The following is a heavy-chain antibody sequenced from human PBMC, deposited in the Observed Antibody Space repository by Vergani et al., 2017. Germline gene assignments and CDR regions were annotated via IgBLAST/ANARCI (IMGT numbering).Heavy chain of an antibody. CDR2: FSARYPST. J-gene: IGHJ4*02. CDR3: ARLSYDSTNYLQGGYDC. CDR1: GFTFSAFP. D-gene: IGHD3-22*01. V-gene: IGHV3-23*01. Sequence: EVQLLQSGGGVIQPGGSVRLSCSASGFTFSAFPMTLVRQAPGKGLELVSSFSARYPSTYYADSVKGRFTISRDNSKKMLYLQMNSLRSEDTAVYYCARLSYDSTNYLQGGYDCWGEGTLVSVS.